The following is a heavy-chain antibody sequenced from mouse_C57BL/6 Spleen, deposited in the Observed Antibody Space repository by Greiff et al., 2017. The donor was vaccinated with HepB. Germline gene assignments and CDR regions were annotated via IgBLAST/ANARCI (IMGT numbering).Heavy chain of an antibody. Sequence: EVQRVESGGGLVQPGGSLSLSCAASGFTFTDYYMSWVRQPPGKALEWLGFIRNKANGSTTEYSASVKGRLTISRDNSQSILYLQMNAVRAEDSATYYCARYRTAQAPGDYFDYWGQGTTLTVSS. D-gene: IGHD3-2*02. V-gene: IGHV7-3*01. CDR3: ARYRTAQAPGDYFDY. J-gene: IGHJ2*01. CDR1: GFTFTDYY. CDR2: IRNKANGSTT.